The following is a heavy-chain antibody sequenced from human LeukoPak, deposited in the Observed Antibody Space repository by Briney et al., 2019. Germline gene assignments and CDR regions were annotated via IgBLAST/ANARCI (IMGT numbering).Heavy chain of an antibody. CDR1: GFDLSNSA. CDR3: AKRGHNDLYGANNWFGP. Sequence: GGSLRLSCAASGFDLSNSAMSWVRQAPGKGLEWVSSVNAGGDYTYYADSVKGRFTISRDTSKNTLYLQMDSLGAEDTALYYCAKRGHNDLYGANNWFGPWGQGTLVTVSS. CDR2: VNAGGDYT. D-gene: IGHD3-10*01. J-gene: IGHJ5*02. V-gene: IGHV3-23*01.